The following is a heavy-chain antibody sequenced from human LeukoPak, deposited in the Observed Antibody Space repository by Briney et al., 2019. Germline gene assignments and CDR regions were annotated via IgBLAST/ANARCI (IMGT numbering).Heavy chain of an antibody. D-gene: IGHD1-26*01. V-gene: IGHV3-21*01. J-gene: IGHJ4*02. CDR1: GFTFSSYS. Sequence: GGSLRLSCAASGFTFSSYSMNWVRQAPGKGLEWVSSISGSSSYIYYADSVKGRFTISRDNAKNSLYLQMNGLRAEDTAVYYCAREGPGSYYVDYWGQGTLVTVSS. CDR3: AREGPGSYYVDY. CDR2: ISGSSSYI.